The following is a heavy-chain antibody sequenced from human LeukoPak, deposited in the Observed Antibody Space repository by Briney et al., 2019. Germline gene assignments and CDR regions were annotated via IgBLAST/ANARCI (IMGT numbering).Heavy chain of an antibody. CDR3: AKDWLGYCSSTSCYPFDY. CDR1: GFTFSSYG. D-gene: IGHD2-2*01. Sequence: PGGSLRLSCAASGFTFSSYGMHWARQAPGKGLEWVAVIWYDGSNKYYADSVKGRFTISRDNSKNTLYLQMNSLRAEDTAVYYCAKDWLGYCSSTSCYPFDYWGQGTLATVSS. CDR2: IWYDGSNK. V-gene: IGHV3-33*06. J-gene: IGHJ4*02.